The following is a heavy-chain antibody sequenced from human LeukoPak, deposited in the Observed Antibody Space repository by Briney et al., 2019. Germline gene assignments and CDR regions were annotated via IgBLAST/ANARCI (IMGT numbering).Heavy chain of an antibody. CDR2: IYTSGST. CDR3: ARGGGYYDSRGYYSEYFQH. D-gene: IGHD3-22*01. CDR1: GGSISSGSYY. Sequence: PSETLSLTCTVSGGSISSGSYYWSWIRQPAGKGLEWIGRIYTSGSTNYNPSLKSRVTISVDTSKNQFSLKLSSVTAADTAVYYCARGGGYYDSRGYYSEYFQHWGQGTLVTVSS. J-gene: IGHJ1*01. V-gene: IGHV4-61*02.